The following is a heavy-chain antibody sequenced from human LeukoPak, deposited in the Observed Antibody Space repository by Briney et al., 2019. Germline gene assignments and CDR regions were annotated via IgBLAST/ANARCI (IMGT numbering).Heavy chain of an antibody. J-gene: IGHJ3*01. D-gene: IGHD3-22*01. CDR1: GITFSHHG. CDR3: ARWGIVGHDAFDL. CDR2: IQYDGSIK. Sequence: PGRSLRLSCAASGITFSHHGMDWVRQAPGKGLEWVAGIQYDGSIKFYLDSVRGRFTISRDNSKNTVFLQMNSLRVDDTAVYYCARWGIVGHDAFDLWGQGTMVTVSS. V-gene: IGHV3-30*03.